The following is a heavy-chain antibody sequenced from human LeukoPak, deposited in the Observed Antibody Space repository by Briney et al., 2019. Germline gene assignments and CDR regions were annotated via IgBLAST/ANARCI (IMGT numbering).Heavy chain of an antibody. V-gene: IGHV3-21*01. J-gene: IGHJ6*04. D-gene: IGHD5-12*01. Sequence: GGSPRRLCSASGFTFSSYSINLVRQAPGQGLELVSSFISSSSYIYYADSGKGRITISRDNAKHLLYLQMNRLRAEDTAVYYCAREAVYSGSNYYYGMDVWGKGTTVTVSS. CDR1: GFTFSSYS. CDR3: AREAVYSGSNYYYGMDV. CDR2: FISSSSYI.